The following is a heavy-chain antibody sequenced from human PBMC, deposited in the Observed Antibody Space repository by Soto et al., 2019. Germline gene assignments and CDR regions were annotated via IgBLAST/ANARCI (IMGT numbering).Heavy chain of an antibody. D-gene: IGHD3-16*01. Sequence: ASVKVSCKASGYTFTSYYMHWVRQAPGQGLEWMGIINPSGGSTSYAQKFQGRVTMTRDTPTSTVYMELSSLRSEDTAVYYCASTWASYYDYVWGSYGSPASDYYGMDVWGQGTTVTVSS. CDR1: GYTFTSYY. V-gene: IGHV1-46*01. CDR2: INPSGGST. CDR3: ASTWASYYDYVWGSYGSPASDYYGMDV. J-gene: IGHJ6*02.